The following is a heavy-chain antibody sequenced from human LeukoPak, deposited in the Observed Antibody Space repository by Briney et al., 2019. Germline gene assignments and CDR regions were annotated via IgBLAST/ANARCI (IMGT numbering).Heavy chain of an antibody. CDR1: GGSFSGYY. D-gene: IGHD2-2*01. CDR3: ARAGAFSPRGYCSSTSCYAFDY. J-gene: IGHJ4*02. V-gene: IGHV4-34*01. Sequence: SETLSLTCAVYGGSFSGYYWSWIRQPPGKGLEWIGEINHSGSTNYNPSLKSRVTISVDTPKNQFSLKLSSVTAADTAVYYCARAGAFSPRGYCSSTSCYAFDYWGQGTLVTVSS. CDR2: INHSGST.